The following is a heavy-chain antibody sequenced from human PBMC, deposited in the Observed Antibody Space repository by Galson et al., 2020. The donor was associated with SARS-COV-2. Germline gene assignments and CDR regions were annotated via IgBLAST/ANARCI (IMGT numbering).Heavy chain of an antibody. CDR2: IYSGGST. CDR3: ARDRFGELYFDY. V-gene: IGHV3-66*01. D-gene: IGHD3-10*01. Sequence: GESLKISCAASGFTVSSNYMSWVRQAPGKGLEWVSVIYSGGSTYYPDSVKGRFTISRDNSKNTLYLQMNSLRAEDTAVYYCARDRFGELYFDYWCQGTLVTVSS. CDR1: GFTVSSNY. J-gene: IGHJ4*02.